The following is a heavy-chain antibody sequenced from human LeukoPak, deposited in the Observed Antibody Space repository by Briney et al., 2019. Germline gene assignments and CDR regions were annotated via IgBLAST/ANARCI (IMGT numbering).Heavy chain of an antibody. V-gene: IGHV4-61*02. J-gene: IGHJ4*02. CDR1: GGSISSGSYY. CDR2: IYTSGST. CDR3: ARGLCTNGVCYWGKYYFDY. Sequence: PSETLSLTCTVSGGSISSGSYYWSWIRQPAGKGLEWIGRIYTSGSTNYNPSLKSRVTISVDTSKNQFSLKLSSVTAADTAVYYCARGLCTNGVCYWGKYYFDYWGQGTLVTVSS. D-gene: IGHD2-8*01.